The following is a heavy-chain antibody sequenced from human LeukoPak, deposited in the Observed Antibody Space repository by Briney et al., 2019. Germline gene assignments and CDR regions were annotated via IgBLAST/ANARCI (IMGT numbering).Heavy chain of an antibody. Sequence: SQTLSLTCTVSGGSISSGGYYWSWIRQHPGKGLEWIGYIYYSGSTYYNPSLKSRVTISVDTSKDQFSLKLSSVTAADTAVYYCARAPVLRFLEPGAFDIWGQGTMVTVSS. V-gene: IGHV4-31*03. CDR3: ARAPVLRFLEPGAFDI. D-gene: IGHD3-3*01. J-gene: IGHJ3*02. CDR1: GGSISSGGYY. CDR2: IYYSGST.